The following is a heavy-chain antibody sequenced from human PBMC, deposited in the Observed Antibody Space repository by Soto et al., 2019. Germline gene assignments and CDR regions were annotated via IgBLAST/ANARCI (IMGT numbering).Heavy chain of an antibody. J-gene: IGHJ6*02. V-gene: IGHV3-30-3*01. CDR1: GFTFSSYA. Sequence: PGGSLRLSCAASGFTFSSYAMHWVRQAPGKGLEWVAVISYDGSNKYYADSVKGRFTISRDNSKNTLYLQMNSLRAEDTAVYYCARKGVYCSSTSCYTLFSYYYYGMDVWGQGTTVTVYS. D-gene: IGHD2-2*02. CDR2: ISYDGSNK. CDR3: ARKGVYCSSTSCYTLFSYYYYGMDV.